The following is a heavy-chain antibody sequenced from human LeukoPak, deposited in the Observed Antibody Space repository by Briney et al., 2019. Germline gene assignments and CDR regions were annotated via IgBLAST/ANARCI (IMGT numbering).Heavy chain of an antibody. Sequence: SETLSLTCTVSGDSISSYYWSWIRQPPGKGLEWIGYIYYSRSTNYNPSLKSRVTISVDTSKNQFSLKLSSVTAADTAVYYCARDYGSGSYYDYWGQGTLVTVSS. CDR2: IYYSRST. V-gene: IGHV4-59*01. CDR1: GDSISSYY. J-gene: IGHJ4*02. CDR3: ARDYGSGSYYDY. D-gene: IGHD3-10*01.